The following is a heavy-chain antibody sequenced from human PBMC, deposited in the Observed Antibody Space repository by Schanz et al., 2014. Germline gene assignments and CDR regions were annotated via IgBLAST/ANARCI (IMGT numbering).Heavy chain of an antibody. CDR1: GYTFTSYA. Sequence: QVQLVQSGSELKKPGASVKVSCKASGYTFTSYAMNWVRQAPGQGLEWVGWINTNTGNPTYAQGFTGRFVFSLDPYVSPEYLQISSLTAEDTADYYCTTETIAMAGTFSIWGQGTLVTVSS. CDR3: TTETIAMAGTFSI. J-gene: IGHJ4*02. D-gene: IGHD6-19*01. V-gene: IGHV7-4-1*02. CDR2: INTNTGNP.